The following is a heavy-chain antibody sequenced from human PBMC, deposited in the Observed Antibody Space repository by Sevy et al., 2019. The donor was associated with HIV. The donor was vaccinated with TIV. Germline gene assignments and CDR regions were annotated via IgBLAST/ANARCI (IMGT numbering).Heavy chain of an antibody. CDR1: GFNFNNYA. V-gene: IGHV3-23*01. J-gene: IGHJ1*01. CDR3: AKGPCSSGEYFQK. CDR2: ISGSGCPT. D-gene: IGHD3-22*01. Sequence: GGSLRLSCKASGFNFNNYAMRWVRQAPGKGLEWVSTISGSGCPTYTAESVRGRLTISRDNSKRTVYLQMDSVRGDDTGMYYCAKGPCSSGEYFQKWGQGARVTVSS.